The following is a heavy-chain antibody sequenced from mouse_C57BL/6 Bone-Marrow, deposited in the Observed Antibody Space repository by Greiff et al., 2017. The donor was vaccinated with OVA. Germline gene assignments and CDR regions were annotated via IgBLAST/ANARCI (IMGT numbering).Heavy chain of an antibody. CDR1: GYTFTNYW. D-gene: IGHD1-1*01. V-gene: IGHV1-63*01. CDR3: ARWRDYGSSYWWYFDV. Sequence: VKLQESGAELVRPGTSVKMSCKASGYTFTNYWIGWAKQRPGHGLEWIGDIYPGGGYTNYNEKFKGKATLTADKSSSTAYMQFSSLTSEDSAIYYCARWRDYGSSYWWYFDVWGTGTTVTVSS. J-gene: IGHJ1*03. CDR2: IYPGGGYT.